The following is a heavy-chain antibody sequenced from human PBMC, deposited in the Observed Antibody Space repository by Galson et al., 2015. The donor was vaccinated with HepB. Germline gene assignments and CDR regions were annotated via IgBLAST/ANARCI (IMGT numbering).Heavy chain of an antibody. CDR3: ARVNAARTLSGFDY. J-gene: IGHJ4*02. V-gene: IGHV4-39*07. Sequence: ETLSLTCTVSGGSISSSSYYWGWIRQPPGKGLEWIGSIYYSGNTYYNPSLKSRVTISVDTSKNQFYLKLSSVTAADTAVYYCARVNAARTLSGFDYWGQGTVVTVSS. CDR2: IYYSGNT. CDR1: GGSISSSSYY. D-gene: IGHD6-6*01.